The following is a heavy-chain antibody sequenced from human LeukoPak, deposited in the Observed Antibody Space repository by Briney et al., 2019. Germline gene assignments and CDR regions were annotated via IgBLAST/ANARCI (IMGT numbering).Heavy chain of an antibody. CDR3: AKDQAIQLLAFDY. V-gene: IGHV3-15*01. Sequence: PGGSLRLSCAASGFTFSNAWMSWVRQAPGKGLEWVGRIKSKTDGGTTDYAAPVKGRFTISRDNSKNTLYLQMNSLRAEDTAVYYCAKDQAIQLLAFDYWGQGTLVTVSS. D-gene: IGHD5-18*01. CDR2: IKSKTDGGTT. CDR1: GFTFSNAW. J-gene: IGHJ4*02.